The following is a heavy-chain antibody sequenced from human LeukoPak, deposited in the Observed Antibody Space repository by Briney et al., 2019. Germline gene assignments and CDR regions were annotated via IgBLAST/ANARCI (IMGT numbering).Heavy chain of an antibody. CDR2: ISSSGSTI. Sequence: LPGGSLRLPCAASGFTFSSYEMNWVRQAPGKGLEWVSYISSSGSTIYYADSVKGRFTISRDNAKNSLYLQMNSLRAEDTAVYYCARDYSGDFDYWGQGTLVTVSS. CDR1: GFTFSSYE. D-gene: IGHD5-12*01. CDR3: ARDYSGDFDY. V-gene: IGHV3-48*03. J-gene: IGHJ4*02.